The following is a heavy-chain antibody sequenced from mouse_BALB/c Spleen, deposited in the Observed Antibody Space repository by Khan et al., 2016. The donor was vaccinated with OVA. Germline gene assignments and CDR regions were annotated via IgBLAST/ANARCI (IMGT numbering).Heavy chain of an antibody. J-gene: IGHJ2*01. D-gene: IGHD1-1*01. CDR1: GYSITSDYA. CDR2: ISYSGRT. CDR3: ARSVTITTVVATDFDY. Sequence: VQLKESGPGLVNPSQSLSLTCTVTGYSITSDYAWNWIRQFPGNKLEWMGYISYSGRTSYNPSLKSRISITRDTSKNQVFLKLNSVSTEDTATYFGARSVTITTVVATDFDYGGQGTTLTVSA. V-gene: IGHV3-2*02.